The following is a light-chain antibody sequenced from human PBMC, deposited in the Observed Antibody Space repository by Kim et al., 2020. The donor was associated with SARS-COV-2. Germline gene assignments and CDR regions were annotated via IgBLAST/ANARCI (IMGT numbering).Light chain of an antibody. V-gene: IGLV3-1*01. CDR1: QLGDKY. CDR2: QDS. Sequence: SVSPGQTASITCSGDQLGDKYACWYQQKSGQSPVLVMFQDSKRPSGIPERFSGSNSGNTATLTISGTQAMDEADYYCQTWDSTSVVFGGATQLTVL. CDR3: QTWDSTSVV. J-gene: IGLJ2*01.